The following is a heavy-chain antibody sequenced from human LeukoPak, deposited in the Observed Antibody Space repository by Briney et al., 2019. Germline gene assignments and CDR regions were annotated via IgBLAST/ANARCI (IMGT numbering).Heavy chain of an antibody. J-gene: IGHJ4*02. Sequence: GRSLRLSCAPSGFTVSTNYMTWVRQAPREGLEWVSVIYSGGTTYYADSAKGRFSISSDNSKNTLYLQMNSLRAEDTAVYYCARYDNGRSGFDCWGQGRLATVSS. CDR1: GFTVSTNY. V-gene: IGHV3-66*01. CDR3: ARYDNGRSGFDC. D-gene: IGHD3-9*01. CDR2: IYSGGTT.